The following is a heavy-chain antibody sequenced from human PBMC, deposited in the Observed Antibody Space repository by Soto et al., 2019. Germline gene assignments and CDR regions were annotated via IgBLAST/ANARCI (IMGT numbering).Heavy chain of an antibody. CDR2: ISYDGSNK. D-gene: IGHD3-22*01. V-gene: IGHV3-30*18. CDR1: GFTFSSYG. Sequence: PGGSLRLSCAASGFTFSSYGMHWVRQAPGKGLEWVAVISYDGSNKYYADSVKGRFTISRDNSKNTLYLQMNSLRAEDTAIYYCAKDTRYGNSGYPTFYYYYGMDVWGQGTTVTVSS. J-gene: IGHJ6*02. CDR3: AKDTRYGNSGYPTFYYYYGMDV.